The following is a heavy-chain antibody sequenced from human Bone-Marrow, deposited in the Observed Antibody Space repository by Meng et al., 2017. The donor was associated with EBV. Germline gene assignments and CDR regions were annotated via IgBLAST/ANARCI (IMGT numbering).Heavy chain of an antibody. CDR3: AGGCAPDY. D-gene: IGHD6-25*01. V-gene: IGHV1-2*06. J-gene: IGHJ4*02. CDR1: GYNFRNYF. Sequence: QVQLVQSGAEVKKPXASVKVSCKASGYNFRNYFMHWVRQAPGQGLEYMGRINPLTGVTNYVQKFQGRVTVTRDTSISTSYMELSGLTHDDTAVYYCAGGCAPDYWGQGTLVTVSS. CDR2: INPLTGVT.